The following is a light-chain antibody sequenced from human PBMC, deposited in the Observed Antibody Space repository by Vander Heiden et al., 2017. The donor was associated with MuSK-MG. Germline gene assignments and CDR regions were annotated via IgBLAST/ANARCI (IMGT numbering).Light chain of an antibody. V-gene: IGLV1-40*01. Sequence: QSVLTRPPSVSGAPGQRVTISCTGSRSNIGEGYDVHWYQQGPGTAPKLLIYDNNNRPSGGPDRFSGAKSGTSASLAITGLQAEEEADYYCQSYDKSLSGDVVFGGGTKLTVL. CDR1: RSNIGEGYD. CDR2: DNN. J-gene: IGLJ2*01. CDR3: QSYDKSLSGDVV.